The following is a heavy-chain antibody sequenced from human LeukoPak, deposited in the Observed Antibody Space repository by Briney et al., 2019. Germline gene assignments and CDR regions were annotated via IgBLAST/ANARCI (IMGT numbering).Heavy chain of an antibody. V-gene: IGHV3-30*03. D-gene: IGHD5-12*01. CDR2: ISYHGSNK. CDR1: GFTFSSYG. Sequence: PGGSLRLSCAASGFTFSSYGMHWVRQAPGKGLEWVAIISYHGSNKYYADSVKGRFTISRDNSKNTLYLQLNSLRAEDTAVYYCARDISGSDYYYYYGMDVWGQGTTVTVSS. J-gene: IGHJ6*02. CDR3: ARDISGSDYYYYYGMDV.